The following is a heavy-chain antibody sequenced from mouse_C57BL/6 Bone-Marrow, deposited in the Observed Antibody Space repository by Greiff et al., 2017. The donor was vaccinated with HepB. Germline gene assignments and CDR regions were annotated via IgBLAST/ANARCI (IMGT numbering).Heavy chain of an antibody. CDR3: ARRDYDEGYYAMDY. V-gene: IGHV1-50*01. J-gene: IGHJ4*01. CDR2: IDPSDSYT. CDR1: GYTFTSYW. D-gene: IGHD2-4*01. Sequence: QVQLQQPGAELVKPGASVKLSRKASGYTFTSYWMQWVKQRPGQGLEWIGEIDPSDSYTNYNQKFKGKATLTVDTSSSTAYMQLSSLTSEDSAVYYCARRDYDEGYYAMDYWGQGTSVTVSS.